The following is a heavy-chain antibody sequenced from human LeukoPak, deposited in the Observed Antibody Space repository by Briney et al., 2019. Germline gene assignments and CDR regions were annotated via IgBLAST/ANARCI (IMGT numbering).Heavy chain of an antibody. J-gene: IGHJ4*02. CDR3: ARADNPGNIWY. V-gene: IGHV4-34*01. Sequence: KPSETLSLTCAVYGGSSSGYYWSWIRQPPGKGLEWIGEINHSGSTNYNPSLKSRVTISVDTSKNQFSLKLSSVTAADTAVYYCARADNPGNIWYWGQGTLVTVSS. CDR2: INHSGST. D-gene: IGHD3-9*01. CDR1: GGSSSGYY.